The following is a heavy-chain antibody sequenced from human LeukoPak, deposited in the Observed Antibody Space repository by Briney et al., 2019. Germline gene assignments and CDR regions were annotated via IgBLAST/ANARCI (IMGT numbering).Heavy chain of an antibody. Sequence: GGSLRLSCAASGFTFSSYAMSWVRQAPGKGLELVAIIYGGDRTSYEASVRGRFTISKDNSKTTLYLQMNSLRAEDTAMYYCARDRLGSGWSYYFDYWGQGTLVTVSS. CDR3: ARDRLGSGWSYYFDY. V-gene: IGHV3-53*01. J-gene: IGHJ4*02. D-gene: IGHD6-19*01. CDR1: GFTFSSYA. CDR2: IYGGDRT.